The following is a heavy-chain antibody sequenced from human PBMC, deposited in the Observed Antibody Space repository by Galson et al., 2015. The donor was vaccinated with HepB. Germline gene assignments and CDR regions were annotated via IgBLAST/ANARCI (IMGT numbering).Heavy chain of an antibody. D-gene: IGHD3-3*01. Sequence: SLTCAVYGGSFSTHYWSWIRPPPGKGLEWIGEINHSGATNYNPSLKSRVTISVDTSKNWFSLRLRSVTAADTAVYYCARAVYHDSWNGFGPWGQGTLVTVSS. V-gene: IGHV4-34*01. J-gene: IGHJ5*02. CDR3: ARAVYHDSWNGFGP. CDR1: GGSFSTHY. CDR2: INHSGAT.